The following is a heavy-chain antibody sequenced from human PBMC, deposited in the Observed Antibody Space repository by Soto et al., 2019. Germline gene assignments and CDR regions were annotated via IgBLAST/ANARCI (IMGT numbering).Heavy chain of an antibody. D-gene: IGHD2-15*01. V-gene: IGHV4-59*08. CDR1: GGSISSYY. Sequence: SETLSLTCTVSGGSISSYYWSWIRQPPGKGLEWIGYIYYSGSTNYNPSLKSRVTISVDTSKNQFSLKLSSVTAADTAVYYCARSGAGSGLYNWFDPWGQGTLVTVSS. CDR2: IYYSGST. CDR3: ARSGAGSGLYNWFDP. J-gene: IGHJ5*02.